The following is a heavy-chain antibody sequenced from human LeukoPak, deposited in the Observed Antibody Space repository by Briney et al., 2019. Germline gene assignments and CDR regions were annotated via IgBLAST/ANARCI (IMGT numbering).Heavy chain of an antibody. V-gene: IGHV4-39*01. CDR2: IYYSGST. D-gene: IGHD3-22*01. J-gene: IGHJ5*02. CDR1: GGSISSSSYY. Sequence: SETLSLTCTVSGGSISSSSYYWGWIRQPPGKGLEWIGSIYYSGSTYYNPSLKSRVTISVDTSKNQFSLKLSSVTAADTAVYYCVRGLIVVVSNWFDPWGQGTLVTVSS. CDR3: VRGLIVVVSNWFDP.